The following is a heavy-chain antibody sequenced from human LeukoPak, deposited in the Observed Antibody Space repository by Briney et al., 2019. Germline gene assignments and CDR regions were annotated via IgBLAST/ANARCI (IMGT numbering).Heavy chain of an antibody. D-gene: IGHD6-13*01. Sequence: NPSETLSLTCAVSGGSISSGGYSWSWIRQPPGKGLEWIGYIYHSGSTYYNPSLKSRVTISVDRSKNQFSLKLSSVTAADTAVYYCARGPYSSSWRGGDAFDIWGQGTMVTVSS. CDR1: GGSISSGGYS. J-gene: IGHJ3*02. CDR3: ARGPYSSSWRGGDAFDI. V-gene: IGHV4-30-2*01. CDR2: IYHSGST.